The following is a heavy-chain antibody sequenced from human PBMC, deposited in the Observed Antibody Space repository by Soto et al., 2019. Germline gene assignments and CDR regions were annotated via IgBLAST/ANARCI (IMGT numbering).Heavy chain of an antibody. Sequence: QVQLVQSGAEVKKPGASVKVSCKASGYTFTSYGISWVRQAPGQGLEWMGWISAYNGNTNYAQKLQGRVTMTTDTSTSTAYMELRSLRSDDTAVYYCAVVLRYFDWLLRWHQEMDVWGQGTTVTVSS. CDR2: ISAYNGNT. CDR3: AVVLRYFDWLLRWHQEMDV. D-gene: IGHD3-9*01. V-gene: IGHV1-18*01. CDR1: GYTFTSYG. J-gene: IGHJ6*02.